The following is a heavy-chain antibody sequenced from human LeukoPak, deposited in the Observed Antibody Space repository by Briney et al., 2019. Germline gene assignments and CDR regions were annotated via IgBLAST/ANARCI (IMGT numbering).Heavy chain of an antibody. CDR1: GYTFTGYY. Sequence: ASVKVSCKASGYTFTGYYMHWVRQAPGQGLEWMGWINPKSGGTNYAQKFQGRVTMTRDTSISTAYMELSSLRSDDTAVYYCARESGLYGSGSRYWGQGTLVTVSS. CDR2: INPKSGGT. D-gene: IGHD3-10*01. V-gene: IGHV1-2*02. J-gene: IGHJ4*02. CDR3: ARESGLYGSGSRY.